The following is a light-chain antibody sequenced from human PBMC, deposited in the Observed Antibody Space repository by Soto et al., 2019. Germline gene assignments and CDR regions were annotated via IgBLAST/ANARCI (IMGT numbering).Light chain of an antibody. CDR3: QQYNSYSPT. V-gene: IGKV1-5*03. J-gene: IGKJ1*01. CDR2: KAS. Sequence: DIQMTQSPSTLSASVGDRVTITCRASQRISVWLAWYQQKAGKAPNLLIYKASRLESGVPSRFSGSGSETEFTLTISGLQPGDSATYYCQQYNSYSPTFGQGTKV. CDR1: QRISVW.